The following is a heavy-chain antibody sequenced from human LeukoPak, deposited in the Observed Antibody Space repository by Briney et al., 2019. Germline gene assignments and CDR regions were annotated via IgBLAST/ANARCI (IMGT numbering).Heavy chain of an antibody. Sequence: GESLKISCKGSGYSFTSYWIDWVRQMPGKGLEWMGIIYPGDSDTRYSPSFQGQVTISADKSISTAYLQWSSLKASDIAMYYCARQWSYYGSGSYYKAGFDPWGQGTLVTVSS. CDR1: GYSFTSYW. CDR3: ARQWSYYGSGSYYKAGFDP. V-gene: IGHV5-51*01. D-gene: IGHD3-10*01. CDR2: IYPGDSDT. J-gene: IGHJ5*02.